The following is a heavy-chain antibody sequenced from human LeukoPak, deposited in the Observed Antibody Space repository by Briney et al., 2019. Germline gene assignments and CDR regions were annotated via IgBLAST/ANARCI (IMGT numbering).Heavy chain of an antibody. CDR1: GFTFSSYE. V-gene: IGHV3-48*03. Sequence: QPEGSLRLSCAASGFTFSSYEMNWVRQAPGKGLEWVSYISSSGSSINYADSVKGRFTISRDNAKNSLYLQMNSLRAEDTAVYYCARGYQLLYYWGQGTLVTVSS. D-gene: IGHD2-2*01. CDR3: ARGYQLLYY. J-gene: IGHJ4*02. CDR2: ISSSGSSI.